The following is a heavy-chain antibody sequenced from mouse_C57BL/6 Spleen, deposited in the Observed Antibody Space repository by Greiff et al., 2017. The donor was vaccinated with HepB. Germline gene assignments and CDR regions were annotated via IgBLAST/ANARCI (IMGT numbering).Heavy chain of an antibody. CDR1: GYTFTSYG. V-gene: IGHV1-81*01. J-gene: IGHJ4*01. D-gene: IGHD1-1*01. Sequence: QVQLKESGAELARPGASVKLSCKASGYTFTSYGISWVKQRTGQGLEWIGEIYPRSGNTYYYEKFKGKATLTEDKSSSTAYMEIRSLTSEDSAVYFCARYPTVNYYAMDYWGQGTSVTVSS. CDR2: IYPRSGNT. CDR3: ARYPTVNYYAMDY.